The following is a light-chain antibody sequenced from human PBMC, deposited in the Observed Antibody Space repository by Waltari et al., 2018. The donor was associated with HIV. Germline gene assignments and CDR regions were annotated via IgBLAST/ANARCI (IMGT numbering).Light chain of an antibody. Sequence: QSVLTQPPSASATPGQRVTIHCSGPNSNIGNHYVFWDQQLPGTAPKVLIYRNNYRPSGVPDRFSGSKSGTSASLAISGLRSEDEADYYCATWDDNLSGWVFGGGTKLTVL. J-gene: IGLJ3*02. V-gene: IGLV1-47*01. CDR2: RNN. CDR3: ATWDDNLSGWV. CDR1: NSNIGNHY.